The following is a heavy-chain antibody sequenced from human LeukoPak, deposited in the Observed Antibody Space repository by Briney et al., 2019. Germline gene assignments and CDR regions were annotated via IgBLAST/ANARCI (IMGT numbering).Heavy chain of an antibody. J-gene: IGHJ6*04. D-gene: IGHD4-17*01. V-gene: IGHV3-53*01. Sequence: PGRSLRLSCAASGFTVSSNYMSWVRQAPGKGLEWVSVIYSDGSTYYADSVKGRFTISRDNSKNTLYLQMNSLRAEDTAVYYCATLGVTTSYGMDVWGKGTTVTVSS. CDR3: ATLGVTTSYGMDV. CDR1: GFTVSSNY. CDR2: IYSDGST.